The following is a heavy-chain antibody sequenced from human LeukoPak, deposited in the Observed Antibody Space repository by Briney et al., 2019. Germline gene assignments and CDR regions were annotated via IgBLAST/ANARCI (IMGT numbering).Heavy chain of an antibody. V-gene: IGHV3-23*03. D-gene: IGHD3-16*01. CDR2: ISHDDTGE. CDR3: AKAEDYPRGGFDY. CDR1: GFTFSSYA. Sequence: GGSLRLSCAASGFTFSSYAMSWVRRAPGKGLEWVAVISHDDTGEWYADSVQGRFTISRDNSKNTLSLQMNSLRAEDTAVYYCAKAEDYPRGGFDYWGQGTLVTVSS. J-gene: IGHJ4*02.